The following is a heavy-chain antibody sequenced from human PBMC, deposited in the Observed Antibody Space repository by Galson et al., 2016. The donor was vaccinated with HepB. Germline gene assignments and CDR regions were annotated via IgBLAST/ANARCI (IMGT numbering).Heavy chain of an antibody. CDR3: ARVMNSGYPFS. CDR2: IKQSGSEK. Sequence: SLRLSCAGSGLTFGSNWMTWVRQAPGKGLEWVANIKQSGSEKYYVDSVKGRFTISRDNAKNSLYLQMNSLRAEDTAVYFCARVMNSGYPFSWGQGTLVTVSS. J-gene: IGHJ5*02. V-gene: IGHV3-7*01. CDR1: GLTFGSNW. D-gene: IGHD3-22*01.